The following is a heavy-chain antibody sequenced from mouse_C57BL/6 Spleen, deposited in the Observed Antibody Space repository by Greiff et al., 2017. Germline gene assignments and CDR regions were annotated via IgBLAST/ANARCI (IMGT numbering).Heavy chain of an antibody. Sequence: EVKLVESGPGLVKPSQSLSLTCSVTGYSITSGYYWNWIRQFPGNKLEWMGYISYDGSNNYNPSLKNRISITRDTSKNQFFLKLNSVTTEDTATYYCARAYYSNYVYYFDDWGQGTTLTVSS. J-gene: IGHJ2*01. CDR3: ARAYYSNYVYYFDD. V-gene: IGHV3-6*01. D-gene: IGHD2-5*01. CDR2: ISYDGSN. CDR1: GYSITSGYY.